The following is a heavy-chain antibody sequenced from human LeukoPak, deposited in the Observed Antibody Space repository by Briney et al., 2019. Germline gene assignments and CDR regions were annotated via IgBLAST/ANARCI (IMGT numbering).Heavy chain of an antibody. CDR3: AKTSRVNSAYDSPFDY. Sequence: GGSLRLSCAASGFTFSSYAMSWVRQAPGKGLEWVSVISGSGGNTYYADSVKGRFTISRDNSKNTLDLQMNSLRAEDTAIYYCAKTSRVNSAYDSPFDYWGQGTLVTVSS. D-gene: IGHD5-12*01. V-gene: IGHV3-23*01. J-gene: IGHJ4*02. CDR1: GFTFSSYA. CDR2: ISGSGGNT.